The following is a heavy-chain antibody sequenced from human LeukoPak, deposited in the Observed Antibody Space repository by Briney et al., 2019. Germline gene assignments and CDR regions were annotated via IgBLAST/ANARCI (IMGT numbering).Heavy chain of an antibody. Sequence: TSETLSLTCTVSGYSISSGYYWGWIRQPPGKGLEWIGSIYHSGSTYYNPSLKSRVTISVDTSKNQFSLKLSSVTAADTAVYYCVGSGLYSSGWYYWGQGTLVTVSS. CDR1: GYSISSGYY. CDR2: IYHSGST. J-gene: IGHJ4*02. V-gene: IGHV4-38-2*02. CDR3: VGSGLYSSGWYY. D-gene: IGHD6-19*01.